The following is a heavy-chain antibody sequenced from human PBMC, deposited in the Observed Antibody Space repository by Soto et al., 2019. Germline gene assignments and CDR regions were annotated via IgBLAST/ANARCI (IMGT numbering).Heavy chain of an antibody. V-gene: IGHV3-48*01. J-gene: IGHJ6*03. CDR2: ISSSSSTI. Sequence: EVQLVESGGGLVQPGGSLRLSCAASGFTFSSYSMNWVRQAPGKGLEWVSYISSSSSTIYYADSVKGRFTISRDNAKNSLYLQMNSLRAEDTAVYYCARDDAGGYYDILTGGYYYMDVWGKGTTVTVSS. CDR3: ARDDAGGYYDILTGGYYYMDV. D-gene: IGHD3-9*01. CDR1: GFTFSSYS.